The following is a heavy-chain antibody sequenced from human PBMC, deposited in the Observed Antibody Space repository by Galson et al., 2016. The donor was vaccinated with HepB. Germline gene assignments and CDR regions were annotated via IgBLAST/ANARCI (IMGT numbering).Heavy chain of an antibody. CDR3: ARDDSGGWYGFHYGLDV. CDR1: GASISGYY. CDR2: IYYTGRT. V-gene: IGHV4-59*01. D-gene: IGHD6-19*01. Sequence: SGASISGYYLTWIRQPPGKGLEWIGHIYYTGRTNYNPSLKSRVTISVDTSKNQFSLKVSSVTAADTAVYYCARDDSGGWYGFHYGLDVWGQGTTVTVSS. J-gene: IGHJ6*02.